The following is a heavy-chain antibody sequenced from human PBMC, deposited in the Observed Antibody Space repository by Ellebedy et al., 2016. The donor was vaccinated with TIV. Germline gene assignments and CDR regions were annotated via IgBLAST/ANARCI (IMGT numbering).Heavy chain of an antibody. Sequence: GSLRLXXAVYGGSFSGYYWSWIRQPPGKGLEWIGEINHSGSTNYNPSLKSRVTISVDTSKNQFSLKLSSVTAADTAVYYCASYYGSGSYYRDYWGQGTLVTVSS. CDR2: INHSGST. V-gene: IGHV4-34*01. D-gene: IGHD3-10*01. CDR3: ASYYGSGSYYRDY. CDR1: GGSFSGYY. J-gene: IGHJ4*02.